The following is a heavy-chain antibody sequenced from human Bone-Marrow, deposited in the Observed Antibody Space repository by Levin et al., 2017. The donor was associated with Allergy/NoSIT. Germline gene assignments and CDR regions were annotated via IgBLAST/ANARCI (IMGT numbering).Heavy chain of an antibody. CDR2: ISTSGTAT. V-gene: IGHV3-11*01. Sequence: GESLKISCAASGFTFSDYYMTWVRQAPGKGLEWLSYISTSGTATYYADSVKGRVTVSRDNAKNSLYLQMNSLRAEDTAVYYCARDHDYSNPALGYWGQGTLVTVSS. J-gene: IGHJ4*02. CDR3: ARDHDYSNPALGY. D-gene: IGHD4-11*01. CDR1: GFTFSDYY.